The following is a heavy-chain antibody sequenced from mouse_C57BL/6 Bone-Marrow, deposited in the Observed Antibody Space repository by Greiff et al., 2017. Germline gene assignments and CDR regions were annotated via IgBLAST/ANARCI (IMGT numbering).Heavy chain of an antibody. J-gene: IGHJ2*01. CDR2: IDPSDSYT. Sequence: QVQLQQPGAELVMPGASVKLSCKASGYTFTSYWMHWVKQRPGQGLEWIGEIDPSDSYTNYNQKFKGKSTLTVDKSSSTAYMQLSSLTSEDSAVYYWARDYGSSSFDYWGQGTTLTVSS. D-gene: IGHD1-1*01. V-gene: IGHV1-69*01. CDR1: GYTFTSYW. CDR3: ARDYGSSSFDY.